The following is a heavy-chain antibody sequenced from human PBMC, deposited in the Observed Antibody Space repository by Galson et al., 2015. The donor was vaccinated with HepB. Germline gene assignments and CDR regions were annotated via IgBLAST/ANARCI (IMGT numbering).Heavy chain of an antibody. CDR1: GFTFSDHH. CDR2: SLKKGHGYAT. J-gene: IGHJ4*02. D-gene: IGHD1-7*01. CDR3: VRDSMNYFFDH. Sequence: SLRLSCAASGFTFSDHHMDWVRQAPGQGLECVARSLKKGHGYATEYAESVRGRFPISRDESNDSLYLQMNSLKTEDTAVYYCVRDSMNYFFDHWGQGALVTVSS. V-gene: IGHV3-72*01.